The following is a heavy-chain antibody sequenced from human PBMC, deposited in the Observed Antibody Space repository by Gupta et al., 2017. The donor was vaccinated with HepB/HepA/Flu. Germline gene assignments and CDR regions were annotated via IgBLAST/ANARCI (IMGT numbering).Heavy chain of an antibody. V-gene: IGHV4-59*02. J-gene: IGHJ4*02. CDR3: ARDLGTVGLGVELDY. CDR2: IFYSGST. CDR1: GDLVRRYY. Sequence: VQLQESGPGLVKPPVPLSPTCTVSGDLVRRYYWGWIRQPRGEGVEWIGYIFYSGSTKYNPPLKSRVTISVDTSKNQVSLKMNSVSAADTAVYYCARDLGTVGLGVELDYWGQGPLVTVSP. D-gene: IGHD1-26*01.